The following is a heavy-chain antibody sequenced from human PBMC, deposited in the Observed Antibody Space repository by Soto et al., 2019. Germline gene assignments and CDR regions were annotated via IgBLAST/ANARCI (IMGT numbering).Heavy chain of an antibody. V-gene: IGHV4-4*02. CDR3: ARGGWERTSGYYFGMDV. CDR1: GGSISSSNW. CDR2: IYHSGST. Sequence: QVQLQESGPGLVKPSGTLSLTCAVSGGSISSSNWWSWVRHPPGKGLESMGEIYHSGSTNYNPSLKSRVTISVDKSKNQFSLMLSSVTAADTAVYYCARGGWERTSGYYFGMDVWGQGTTVTVSS. J-gene: IGHJ6*02. D-gene: IGHD1-26*01.